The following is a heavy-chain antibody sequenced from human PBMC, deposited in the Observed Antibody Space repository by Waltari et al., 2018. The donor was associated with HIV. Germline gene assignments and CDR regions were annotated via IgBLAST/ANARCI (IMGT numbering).Heavy chain of an antibody. J-gene: IGHJ4*02. V-gene: IGHV3-21*01. Sequence: EVQLMESVGRLVKPGGSLGPSGAPSGFSLGRLLVGWVRQAPGNGLDWVASISSGSSFITYSGSVKGRFTISRGNAENSLYLQMNSLRAEDTAVYYCARDMATFTGAYYFDTWGQGTLVTVSS. CDR2: ISSGSSFI. CDR3: ARDMATFTGAYYFDT. CDR1: GFSLGRLL. D-gene: IGHD5-12*01.